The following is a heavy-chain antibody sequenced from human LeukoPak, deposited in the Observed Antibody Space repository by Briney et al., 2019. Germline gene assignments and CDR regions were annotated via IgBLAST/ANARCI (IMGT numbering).Heavy chain of an antibody. CDR3: AKGKDSVAGATNDY. CDR2: ISTSGDSV. D-gene: IGHD6-19*01. V-gene: IGHV3-48*03. J-gene: IGHJ4*02. Sequence: GGSLRLSCAASGFTFSTYEMNWVRQAPGKGLEWVSFISTSGDSVYYADSVKGRFTVSRDNAKNSLYLQMNSLRAEDTAVYYCAKGKDSVAGATNDYWGQGTLVTVSS. CDR1: GFTFSTYE.